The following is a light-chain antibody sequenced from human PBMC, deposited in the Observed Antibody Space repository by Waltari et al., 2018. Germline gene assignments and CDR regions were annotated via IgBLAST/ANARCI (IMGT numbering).Light chain of an antibody. J-gene: IGKJ1*01. CDR2: WAS. CDR3: QQYYSIPRT. V-gene: IGKV4-1*01. CDR1: QSVLYSSNNKNY. Sequence: DIVMTQSPDSLAVSLGERATINCKSSQSVLYSSNNKNYLAWYQQKPGQPPKLLIYWASTRESGVPDRFSGSGSRTDFTLTISSLQAEDVAVYYYQQYYSIPRTFGQGTKVEIK.